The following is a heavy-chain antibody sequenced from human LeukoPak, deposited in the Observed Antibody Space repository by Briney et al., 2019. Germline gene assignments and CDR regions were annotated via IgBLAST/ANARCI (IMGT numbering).Heavy chain of an antibody. CDR1: GYTFTSYA. D-gene: IGHD2-15*01. Sequence: GASVKVSCKASGYTFTSYAMHWVRQAPGQRLEWMGWINAGNGNTKYSQKFQGRVTITRDTSASTAYMELSSLRSEDTAVYYCARGCSGGSCYPRYYYDYGMDVWGKGTTVTVSS. CDR2: INAGNGNT. J-gene: IGHJ6*04. V-gene: IGHV1-3*01. CDR3: ARGCSGGSCYPRYYYDYGMDV.